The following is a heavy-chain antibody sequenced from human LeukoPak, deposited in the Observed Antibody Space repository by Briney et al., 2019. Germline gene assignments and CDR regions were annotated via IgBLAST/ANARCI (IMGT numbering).Heavy chain of an antibody. Sequence: SGPSLVNPTQTLTLTCSFSGFSLSTSGVGVGWIRQPPGKALEWLALIYWNDDKRYSPSLKSRLTITKDTSKNQVVLTMTNMDPVDTATYYCAHRQEAWHILTGYYIGYDYWGQGTLVTVSS. CDR3: AHRQEAWHILTGYYIGYDY. V-gene: IGHV2-5*01. D-gene: IGHD3-9*01. CDR1: GFSLSTSGVG. CDR2: IYWNDDK. J-gene: IGHJ4*02.